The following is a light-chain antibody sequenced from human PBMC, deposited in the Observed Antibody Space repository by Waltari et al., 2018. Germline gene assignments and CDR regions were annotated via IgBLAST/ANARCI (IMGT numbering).Light chain of an antibody. CDR3: QQYSNAPCS. J-gene: IGKJ2*04. CDR1: QDINNY. Sequence: DIQVTQSPSSLSASVGDTVTVTCRTSQDINNYLAWFKQKPGKAPKPLIYHASSLQSGVPSRFSGSGSGTEFTLTISSLQPEDFGSYYCQQYSNAPCSFGQGTRVEIK. CDR2: HAS. V-gene: IGKV1-16*01.